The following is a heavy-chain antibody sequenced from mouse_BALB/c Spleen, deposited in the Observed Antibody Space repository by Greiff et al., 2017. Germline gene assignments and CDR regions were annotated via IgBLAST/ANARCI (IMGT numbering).Heavy chain of an antibody. CDR2: IDPSDSYT. J-gene: IGHJ1*01. CDR1: GYTFTSYW. CDR3: TRWGDYDWYFDV. Sequence: QVQLQQPGAELVKPGASVKMSCKASGYTFTSYWMPWVKQRPGQGLEWIGTIDPSDSYTSYNQKFKGKATLTVDTSSSTAYMQLSSLTSEDSAVYYCTRWGDYDWYFDVWGAGTTVTVSS. V-gene: IGHV1S127*01. D-gene: IGHD2-4*01.